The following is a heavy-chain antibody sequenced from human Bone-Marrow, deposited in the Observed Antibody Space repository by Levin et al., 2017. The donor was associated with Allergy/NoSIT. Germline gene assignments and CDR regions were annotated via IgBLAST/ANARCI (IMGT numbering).Heavy chain of an antibody. Sequence: EASVKVSCKPSGYTFASYGISWVRQAPGQGLEWLGWISAYNGNTTYAQKVQGRVTLTTDTSTNTAYMELRNLRSDDTAVYYCARRTGSGDDNYYYYGLDVWGQGTTVAVSS. CDR1: GYTFASYG. D-gene: IGHD1-14*01. V-gene: IGHV1-18*01. J-gene: IGHJ6*02. CDR2: ISAYNGNT. CDR3: ARRTGSGDDNYYYYGLDV.